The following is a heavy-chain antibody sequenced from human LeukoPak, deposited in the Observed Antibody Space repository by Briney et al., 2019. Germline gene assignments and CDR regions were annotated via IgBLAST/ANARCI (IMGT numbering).Heavy chain of an antibody. CDR1: GFTFSNYG. V-gene: IGHV3-23*01. Sequence: GGSLRLSCAVSGFTFSNYGMTWVRQAPGKGLEWVSGITGDGRTYNADSVKGRFTISRDNSKNTLYLQMNSLRAEDTAIYYCAKDRAWGAFADWGQGTLVTVSS. J-gene: IGHJ4*02. D-gene: IGHD3-16*01. CDR3: AKDRAWGAFAD. CDR2: ITGDGRT.